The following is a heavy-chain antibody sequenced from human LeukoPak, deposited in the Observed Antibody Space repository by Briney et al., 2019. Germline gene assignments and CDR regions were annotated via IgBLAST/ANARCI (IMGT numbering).Heavy chain of an antibody. CDR3: AKGAGDTSRWFDF. Sequence: GGSLRPSCAASGFTFSNYAMSWVRQAPGKGLEWVSVISGSGGTTYYADSVKGRFTISRDNSKNTLYLQMNSLRAEDTAVYYCAKGAGDTSRWFDFWGQGTLVTVSS. J-gene: IGHJ4*02. CDR2: ISGSGGTT. D-gene: IGHD2-2*01. V-gene: IGHV3-23*01. CDR1: GFTFSNYA.